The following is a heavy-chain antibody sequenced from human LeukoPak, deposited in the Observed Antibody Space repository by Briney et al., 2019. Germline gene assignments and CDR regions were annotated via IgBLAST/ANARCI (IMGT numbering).Heavy chain of an antibody. J-gene: IGHJ4*02. CDR3: ASPGPYYYDSSGYSSNDY. CDR2: IYYSGST. Sequence: SETLSLTCTVSGDSISSSGYYWGWIRQPPGKGLEWIGSIYYSGSTYYNPSLKSRVTISVDTSKNQFSLKLSSVTAADTAVYYCASPGPYYYDSSGYSSNDYWGQGTLVTVSS. CDR1: GDSISSSGYY. D-gene: IGHD3-22*01. V-gene: IGHV4-39*01.